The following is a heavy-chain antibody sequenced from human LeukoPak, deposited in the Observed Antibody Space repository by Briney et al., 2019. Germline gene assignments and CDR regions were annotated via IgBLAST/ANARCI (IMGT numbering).Heavy chain of an antibody. D-gene: IGHD2-2*01. J-gene: IGHJ5*02. CDR1: GFTFSSYE. CDR2: ISSSGSTI. V-gene: IGHV3-48*03. CDR3: ASFWGYCSSTSCYSWFDP. Sequence: PGGSLRLSCAASGFTFSSYEMNWVRQAPGKGLEWVSYISSSGSTIYYADSVKGRFTISGDNAKNSLYLQMNSLRAEDTAVYYCASFWGYCSSTSCYSWFDPWGQGTLVTVSS.